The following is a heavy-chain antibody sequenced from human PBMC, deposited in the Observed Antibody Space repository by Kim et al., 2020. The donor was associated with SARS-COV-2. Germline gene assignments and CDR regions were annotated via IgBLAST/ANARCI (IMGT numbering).Heavy chain of an antibody. V-gene: IGHV1-58*01. CDR2: IIVGSGNT. Sequence: SVKVSCKASGFTFTSSAVQWVRQARGQRLEWIGWIIVGSGNTNYAQKFQERVTITRDMSTSTAYMELSSLRSEDTAVYYCAADPEWELLPNFDYWGQGTLVTVSS. D-gene: IGHD1-26*01. CDR3: AADPEWELLPNFDY. J-gene: IGHJ4*02. CDR1: GFTFTSSA.